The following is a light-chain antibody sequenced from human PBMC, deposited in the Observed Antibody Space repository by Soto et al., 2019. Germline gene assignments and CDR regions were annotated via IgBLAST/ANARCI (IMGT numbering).Light chain of an antibody. CDR2: GVI. CDR1: SSDVGGYNY. J-gene: IGLJ1*01. V-gene: IGLV2-14*01. CDR3: SSYASSGGHNYV. Sequence: QSALTQPASVSGSPGQSITISCTGTSSDVGGYNYVSWYQQHPGKAPKLMIYGVINRPSGVSTRFSGSKSGNTASLTISGLQAEDEAVYYCSSYASSGGHNYVFATGTKVTVL.